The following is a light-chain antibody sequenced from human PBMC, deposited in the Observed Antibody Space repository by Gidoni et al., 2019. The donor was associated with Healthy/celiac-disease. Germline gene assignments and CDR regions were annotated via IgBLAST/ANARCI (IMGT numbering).Light chain of an antibody. CDR2: GAS. J-gene: IGKJ2*01. CDR3: QQYNNWPRT. Sequence: EIVMTQYPATLSVSPGERATLSCRASQSVSSNLAWYQQKPGQAPSLLIYGASTRATGIPARFSGSGSGTEFTLTISSLQSEDFAVYYCQQYNNWPRTFXXXTKLEIK. CDR1: QSVSSN. V-gene: IGKV3-15*01.